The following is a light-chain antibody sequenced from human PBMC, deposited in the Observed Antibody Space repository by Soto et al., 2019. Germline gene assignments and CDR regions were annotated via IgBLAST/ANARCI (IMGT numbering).Light chain of an antibody. V-gene: IGKV3-15*01. CDR3: QQYYNWPLYT. CDR1: QDISGN. CDR2: GAS. Sequence: EILMTQSPASLSVSPGGRATLSCRASQDISGNLAWYQQKPGQGPRLLIYGASTRATGIPARFSGSGSGTDFTLTISSLQSEDIAVYYCQQYYNWPLYTFGGGTRLEI. J-gene: IGKJ2*01.